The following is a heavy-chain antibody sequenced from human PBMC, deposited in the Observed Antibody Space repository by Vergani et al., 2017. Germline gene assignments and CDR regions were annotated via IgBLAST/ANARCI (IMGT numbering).Heavy chain of an antibody. CDR1: GYSFTSYW. V-gene: IGHV5-51*01. J-gene: IGHJ4*02. Sequence: EVQLVQSGAEVKQPGESLKISCNGSGYSFTSYWIGWVRQMPGKGLEWMGIIYPGDSDTRYSPSFQGQVTILANKSISTTYLLWSSRKASDTAMYYCARRGRWYSGSYPDCWGQGTLVTVSS. CDR3: ARRGRWYSGSYPDC. D-gene: IGHD1-26*01. CDR2: IYPGDSDT.